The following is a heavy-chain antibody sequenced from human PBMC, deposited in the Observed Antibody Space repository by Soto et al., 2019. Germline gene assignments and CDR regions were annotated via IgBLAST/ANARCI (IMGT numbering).Heavy chain of an antibody. CDR2: INPNSGGT. Sequence: ASVKVSCKASGYTFTGYYMHWVRQAPGQGLEWMGWINPNSGGTNYAQKFQGWVTMTRDTSISTAYMELSRLRSDDTAVYYCARDSCWGGSCYGLHAFDIWGQGTMVNVSS. J-gene: IGHJ3*02. V-gene: IGHV1-2*04. CDR1: GYTFTGYY. CDR3: ARDSCWGGSCYGLHAFDI. D-gene: IGHD2-15*01.